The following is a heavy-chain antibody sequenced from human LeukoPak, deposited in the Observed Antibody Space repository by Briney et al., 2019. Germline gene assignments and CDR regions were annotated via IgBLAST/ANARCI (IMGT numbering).Heavy chain of an antibody. D-gene: IGHD3-10*01. CDR3: ARDRVVEYYGSGSYYGLDY. CDR2: INPNSGGT. CDR1: GYTFTGYY. J-gene: IGHJ4*02. Sequence: GASVKVSCKASGYTFTGYYMHWVRQAPGQGLEWMGWINPNSGGTNYAQKFQGRVTMTRDTSISTAYMELSRLRSDDTAVYYCARDRVVEYYGSGSYYGLDYWGQGTLVTVSS. V-gene: IGHV1-2*02.